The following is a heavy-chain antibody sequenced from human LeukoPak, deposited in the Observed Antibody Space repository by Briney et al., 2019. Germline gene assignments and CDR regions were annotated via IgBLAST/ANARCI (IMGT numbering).Heavy chain of an antibody. CDR2: IIPIFGTA. CDR1: GDTFSSYA. Sequence: SVKVSCKASGDTFSSYAISWVRQAPGQGLEWMGGIIPIFGTANYAQKFQGRVTITADESTSTAYMELSSLRSEDTAVYYCARGSSGWYREFDYWGQGTLVTVSS. J-gene: IGHJ4*02. CDR3: ARGSSGWYREFDY. D-gene: IGHD6-19*01. V-gene: IGHV1-69*13.